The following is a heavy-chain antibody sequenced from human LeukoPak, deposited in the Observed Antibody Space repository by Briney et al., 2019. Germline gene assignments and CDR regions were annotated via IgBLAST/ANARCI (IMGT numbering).Heavy chain of an antibody. Sequence: GGSLRLSCAVSGLRFGSFWMSWVRQAPGKGLEWVSSIISSGSYIYYADSVKGRFTISRDNAKNSLFLQMNSLRAEDTAVYYCTRDFGGYCSGGSCYSGWSDYWGQGTLVTVSS. CDR2: IISSGSYI. CDR3: TRDFGGYCSGGSCYSGWSDY. V-gene: IGHV3-21*01. D-gene: IGHD2-15*01. CDR1: GLRFGSFW. J-gene: IGHJ4*02.